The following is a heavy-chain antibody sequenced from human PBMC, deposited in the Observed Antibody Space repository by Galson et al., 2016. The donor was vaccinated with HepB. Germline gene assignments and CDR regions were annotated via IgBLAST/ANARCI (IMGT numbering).Heavy chain of an antibody. CDR1: GGSISNTIYY. J-gene: IGHJ4*02. D-gene: IGHD1-26*01. CDR2: IYHSGSS. Sequence: SETLSLTCTVSGGSISNTIYYWGWIRQPPGKGLEWIGSIYHSGSSYYNPSLKSRVTISVDTSKNQFSLKLSSMTAADTAVYYCASHKGRSYQNLDDWGQGTLATVSS. V-gene: IGHV4-39*01. CDR3: ASHKGRSYQNLDD.